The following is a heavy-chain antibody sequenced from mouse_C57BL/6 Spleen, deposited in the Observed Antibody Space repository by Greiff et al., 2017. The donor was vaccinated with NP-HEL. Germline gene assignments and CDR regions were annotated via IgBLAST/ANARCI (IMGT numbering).Heavy chain of an antibody. D-gene: IGHD2-3*01. CDR2: IYYSGTI. J-gene: IGHJ4*01. Sequence: EVMLVESGPGLVKPSQTVFLTCTVTGISITTGNYRWSWIRQFPGNKLEWIGYIYYSGTITYNPSLTSRTTITRDTPKNQFFLEMNSLTAEDTATYYCARERLLGSYAMDYWGQGTSVTVSS. CDR1: GISITTGNYR. V-gene: IGHV3-5*01. CDR3: ARERLLGSYAMDY.